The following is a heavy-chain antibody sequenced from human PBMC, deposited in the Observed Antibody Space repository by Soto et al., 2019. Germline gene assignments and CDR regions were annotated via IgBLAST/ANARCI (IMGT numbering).Heavy chain of an antibody. D-gene: IGHD2-21*02. CDR2: INAGNGNT. CDR3: ARSIVVVTALDY. V-gene: IGHV1-3*01. CDR1: GCTFTTYA. Sequence: ASVKVSCKASGCTFTTYAIHWVRQAPRQRLEWMGWINAGNGNTKYSQKFQGRVTITRDTSASTAYMELSSLRSEDTAVYYCARSIVVVTALDYWGQGTLVTVSS. J-gene: IGHJ4*02.